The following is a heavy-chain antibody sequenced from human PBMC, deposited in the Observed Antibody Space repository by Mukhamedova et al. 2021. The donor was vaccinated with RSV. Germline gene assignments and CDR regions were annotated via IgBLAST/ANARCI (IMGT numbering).Heavy chain of an antibody. CDR2: LNTGDGNT. D-gene: IGHD4-23*01. V-gene: IGHV1-3*04. CDR3: ARDPGGGNGHSRGWYFDS. J-gene: IGHJ4*02. Sequence: HGVRQAPGQRLEWMGWLNTGDGNTKYSQKFQGRVTFTRDTSANTAYMELSSLTSEDTAVYYCARDPGGGNGHSRGWYFDSWGQGTLVT.